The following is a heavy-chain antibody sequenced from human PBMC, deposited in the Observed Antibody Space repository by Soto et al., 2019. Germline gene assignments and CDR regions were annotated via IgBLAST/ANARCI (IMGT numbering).Heavy chain of an antibody. CDR2: IYYSGCT. J-gene: IGHJ3*02. D-gene: IGHD5-18*01. Sequence: QLQLQESGPGLVKPSETLSLTCTVSGGSISSSSYYWGWIRQPPGKGLEWIGSIYYSGCTYYNPSLKGRVTISVDTSKNQFSLKLSSVTAADTAVYYCARHQGVQLWSDAFDIWGQGTMVTVSS. V-gene: IGHV4-39*01. CDR3: ARHQGVQLWSDAFDI. CDR1: GGSISSSSYY.